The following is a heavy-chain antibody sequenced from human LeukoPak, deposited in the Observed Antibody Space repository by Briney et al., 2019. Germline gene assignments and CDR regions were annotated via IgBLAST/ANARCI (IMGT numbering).Heavy chain of an antibody. J-gene: IGHJ6*03. Sequence: SETLSLTCTVSGGSISSGGYYWSWIRQPPGKGLEWIGYIYHSGSTYYNPSLKSRVTISVDRSKNQFSLKLSSVTAADTAVYYCARDRHGLLPGDYYYYMDVWGKGTTVTVSS. D-gene: IGHD2-15*01. CDR2: IYHSGST. CDR3: ARDRHGLLPGDYYYYMDV. CDR1: GGSISSGGYY. V-gene: IGHV4-30-2*01.